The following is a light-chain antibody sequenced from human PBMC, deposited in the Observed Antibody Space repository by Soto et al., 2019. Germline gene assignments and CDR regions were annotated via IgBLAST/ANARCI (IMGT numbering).Light chain of an antibody. J-gene: IGKJ1*01. CDR1: QSVSSN. CDR3: QQFDHWTGT. Sequence: EIMMTQSPATLSVSPGERATLSCRASQSVSSNLAWYQQKPGQAPRLLIYGAFTRATGIPARFSGSGSGTEFTLTISSLQSEDFARYYCQQFDHWTGTFGQGTKVDIK. V-gene: IGKV3-15*01. CDR2: GAF.